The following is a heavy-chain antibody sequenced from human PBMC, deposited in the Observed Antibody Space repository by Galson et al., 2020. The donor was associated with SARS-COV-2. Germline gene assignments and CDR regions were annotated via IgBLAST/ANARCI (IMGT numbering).Heavy chain of an antibody. CDR2: ISAYNGNT. Sequence: ASVKVSCKASGYTFTSYGISWVRQAPGQGLEWMGWISAYNGNTNYAQKLQGRVTMTTDTSTSTAYMELRSLRSDDTAVYYCAREMVIYYDSSGSPRSYYYGMDVWGQGTTVTVSS. CDR1: GYTFTSYG. D-gene: IGHD3-22*01. CDR3: AREMVIYYDSSGSPRSYYYGMDV. J-gene: IGHJ6*02. V-gene: IGHV1-18*01.